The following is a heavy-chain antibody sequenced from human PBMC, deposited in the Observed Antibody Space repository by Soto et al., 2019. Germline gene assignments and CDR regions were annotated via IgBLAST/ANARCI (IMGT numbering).Heavy chain of an antibody. J-gene: IGHJ4*02. CDR3: ARSTYYDSSGYYYSYFDY. CDR1: GGTFSSYA. CDR2: IIPIFGTA. D-gene: IGHD3-22*01. Sequence: QVQLVQSGAEVKKPGSSVKVSCKASGGTFSSYAISWVRQAPGQGLEWMGGIIPIFGTANYAQKFQGRVTITADESTSTAYMELSSLRSEDTAVYYCARSTYYDSSGYYYSYFDYWGQGTLVTVSS. V-gene: IGHV1-69*01.